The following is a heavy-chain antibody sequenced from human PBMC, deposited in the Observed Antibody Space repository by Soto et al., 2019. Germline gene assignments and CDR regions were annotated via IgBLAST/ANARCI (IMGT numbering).Heavy chain of an antibody. D-gene: IGHD2-2*01. Sequence: ASVKVSCKASGYTFTSYGISWVRQAPGQGLEWMGWISAYNGNTNYAQKLQGRVTMTTDTSTSTAYMELRSLRSDDTAVYYCARTPLPAAIPYYYYYYGMDLWGQGATVT. CDR1: GYTFTSYG. CDR2: ISAYNGNT. J-gene: IGHJ6*02. CDR3: ARTPLPAAIPYYYYYYGMDL. V-gene: IGHV1-18*01.